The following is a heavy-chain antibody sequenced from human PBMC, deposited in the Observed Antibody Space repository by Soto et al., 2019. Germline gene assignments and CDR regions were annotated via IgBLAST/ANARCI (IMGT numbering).Heavy chain of an antibody. J-gene: IGHJ4*02. Sequence: SETLSLTCTVSGGSISSYYWSWIRQPPGKGLEWIGYISYIGSTNYNPSLKSRVTISVDTSKNQFSLKLSSVTAADTAVYYCARQYSGYDYLDYWGQGTLVTVSS. CDR1: GGSISSYY. CDR2: ISYIGST. V-gene: IGHV4-59*08. D-gene: IGHD5-12*01. CDR3: ARQYSGYDYLDY.